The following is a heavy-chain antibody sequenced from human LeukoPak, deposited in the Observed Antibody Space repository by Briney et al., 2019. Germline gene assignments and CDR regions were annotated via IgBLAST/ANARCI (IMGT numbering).Heavy chain of an antibody. CDR1: GFAFSSYW. CDR2: IKEDGSEK. J-gene: IGHJ4*02. V-gene: IGHV3-7*01. CDR3: ARCTRGYSYGYGLWGPLDY. D-gene: IGHD5-18*01. Sequence: PGGSLRLSCAASGFAFSSYWISWVRQAPGKGLEWVANIKEDGSEKYYADSVKGRFTISRDNSKNTLYLQMNSLRAEDTAVYYCARCTRGYSYGYGLWGPLDYWGQGTLVTVSS.